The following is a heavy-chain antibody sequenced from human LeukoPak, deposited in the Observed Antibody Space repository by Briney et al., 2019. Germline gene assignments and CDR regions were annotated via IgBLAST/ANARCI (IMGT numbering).Heavy chain of an antibody. CDR1: GGSISSGSYY. J-gene: IGHJ5*02. CDR3: GRGELKSDWFDP. CDR2: FYNSGRT. V-gene: IGHV4-61*02. Sequence: SETLSLTCTVSGGSISSGSYYWNWIRQPAGKGLEWIGRFYNSGRTNFNPSLKSRVTISGDTSKNQFSLRVRAVTAADTAVYYCGRGELKSDWFDPWGQGTLVTVSS. D-gene: IGHD3-10*01.